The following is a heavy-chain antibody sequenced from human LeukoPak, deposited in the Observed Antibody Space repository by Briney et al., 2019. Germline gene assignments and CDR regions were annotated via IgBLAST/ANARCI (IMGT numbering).Heavy chain of an antibody. Sequence: SETLSLTCTVSGGSISSYYWSWIRQPPGKGLEWIGYIYYSGNTNYNPSLKSRVTISVDTSKNQFSLKLSSVTAADTAVYYCARLLRITMVRGVMRGNWFDPWGQGTLVTVSS. D-gene: IGHD3-10*01. CDR2: IYYSGNT. CDR1: GGSISSYY. V-gene: IGHV4-59*12. CDR3: ARLLRITMVRGVMRGNWFDP. J-gene: IGHJ5*02.